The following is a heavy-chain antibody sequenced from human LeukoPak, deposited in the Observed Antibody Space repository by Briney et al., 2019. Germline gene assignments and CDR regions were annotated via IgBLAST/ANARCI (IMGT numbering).Heavy chain of an antibody. D-gene: IGHD2-21*02. CDR2: INHSGST. Sequence: SETLSLTCAVYGGSFSGYYWSWIRQPPGKGLEWIGEINHSGSTNYNPSLKSRVTISVDTSKNQFSLKLSSVTAADTAVYYCARDTESYCGGDCYSGICYWGQGTLVTVSS. CDR1: GGSFSGYY. J-gene: IGHJ4*02. V-gene: IGHV4-34*01. CDR3: ARDTESYCGGDCYSGICY.